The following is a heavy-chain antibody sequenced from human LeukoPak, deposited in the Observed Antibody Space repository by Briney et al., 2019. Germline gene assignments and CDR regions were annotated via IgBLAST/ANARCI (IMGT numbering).Heavy chain of an antibody. CDR1: SGSISTSNYY. D-gene: IGHD3-3*01. V-gene: IGHV4-39*07. CDR2: IFYSGST. Sequence: SETLSLTCTVSSGSISTSNYYWGWVRQPPGKALEWIGNIFYSGSTYYSPSLKSRVTISVDTSKNQFSLKLSSVTAADTAVYYCARAGDDFWSGYAVSDWGQGTLVTVSS. CDR3: ARAGDDFWSGYAVSD. J-gene: IGHJ4*02.